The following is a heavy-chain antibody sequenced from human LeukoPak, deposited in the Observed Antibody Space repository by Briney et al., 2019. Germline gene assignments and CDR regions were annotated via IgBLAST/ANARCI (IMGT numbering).Heavy chain of an antibody. CDR2: INHRGST. J-gene: IGHJ4*02. CDR3: ARVPRSNSSVDY. Sequence: PSETLSLTCAVYGGSFSGYYWSWIRQPPGKGLEWIGEINHRGSTNYNPSLKSRVTISVDTSKNQFSLKLHSVTAADTAVYYCARVPRSNSSVDYWGQGTLVPVSS. V-gene: IGHV4-34*01. D-gene: IGHD6-6*01. CDR1: GGSFSGYY.